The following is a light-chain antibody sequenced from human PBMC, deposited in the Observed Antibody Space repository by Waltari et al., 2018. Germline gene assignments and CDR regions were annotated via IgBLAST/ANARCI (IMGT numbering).Light chain of an antibody. J-gene: IGKJ1*01. CDR2: KAS. CDR1: QSVSSW. Sequence: DIQMTQSPSTLSASVGDRVTITCRASQSVSSWLAWFQQKPGKAPKLLIYKASSLESGVPSRFSGSGSGTEFTLTISSLQAEDVAVYYCQQYYSTSGWTFGQGTKVEIK. V-gene: IGKV1-5*03. CDR3: QQYYSTSGWT.